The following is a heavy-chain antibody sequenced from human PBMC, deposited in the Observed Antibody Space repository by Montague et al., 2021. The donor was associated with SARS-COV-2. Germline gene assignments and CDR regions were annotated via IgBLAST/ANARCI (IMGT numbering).Heavy chain of an antibody. CDR2: ISYHGLNK. D-gene: IGHD5-12*01. CDR3: SREYVDMLATDGMDV. Sequence: SLRLSCAASGFDFSSYDMHWVRQAPGKGLECVAVISYHGLNKHVAESDKGRFTVSRDNSKNTLYLQMNSLRTEDTAIYYCSREYVDMLATDGMDVWGQGTTVTVSS. J-gene: IGHJ6*02. CDR1: GFDFSSYD. V-gene: IGHV3-30*04.